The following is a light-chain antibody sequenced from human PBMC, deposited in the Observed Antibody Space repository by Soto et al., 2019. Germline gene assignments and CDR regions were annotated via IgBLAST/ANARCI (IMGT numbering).Light chain of an antibody. V-gene: IGLV2-8*01. CDR2: EVN. CDR3: SSHAGSKGV. Sequence: QCVLTQPPSASGSPGQSVTISCTGTSSDVGGYNYVSWYQQHPGKAPKLMIYEVNKRPSGVPDRFSGSKSGNTASLTVSGLQAEDEGDYYCSSHAGSKGVFGTGTKVTVL. J-gene: IGLJ1*01. CDR1: SSDVGGYNY.